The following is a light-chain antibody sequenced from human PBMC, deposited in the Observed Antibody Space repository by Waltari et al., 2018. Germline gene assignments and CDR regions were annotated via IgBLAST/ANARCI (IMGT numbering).Light chain of an antibody. CDR1: QSLSGT. V-gene: IGKV3-20*01. CDR3: QKYGTLPAT. CDR2: EVS. Sequence: ELVLTQSPGTLSLSPGERATLSCRASQSLSGTLAWYQQKPGQAPRLLIYEVSSRASGLPDRVSGSGSRTDCSLTISRLEPEDCAVYYCQKYGTLPATFGQGTKVEFK. J-gene: IGKJ1*01.